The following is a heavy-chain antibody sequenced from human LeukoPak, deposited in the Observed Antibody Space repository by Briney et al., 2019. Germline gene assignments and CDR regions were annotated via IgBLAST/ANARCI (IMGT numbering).Heavy chain of an antibody. CDR2: IIPIFGTA. Sequence: SVKVSCKASGYTFTDYYIHWVRQAPGQGLEWMGGIIPIFGTANYAQKFQGRVTITADESTSTAYMELSSLRSEDTAVYYCARDRRYSYGIDYWGQGTLVTVSS. V-gene: IGHV1-69*13. CDR1: GYTFTDYY. CDR3: ARDRRYSYGIDY. J-gene: IGHJ4*02. D-gene: IGHD5-18*01.